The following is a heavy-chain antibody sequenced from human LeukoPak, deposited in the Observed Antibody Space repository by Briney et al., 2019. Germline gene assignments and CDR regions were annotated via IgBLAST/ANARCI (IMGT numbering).Heavy chain of an antibody. V-gene: IGHV1-2*02. CDR1: GYTFTAYY. D-gene: IGHD3-10*01. CDR3: ARAYGSGTSYHPDY. Sequence: ASVKVSCKASGYTFTAYYMHWVRQAPGQGLEWMGWINPNSGDTNSSQKLQDRVTLTRDTSISTAYMELSSLTSDDTAVYYCARAYGSGTSYHPDYWGQGTLVTVSS. J-gene: IGHJ4*02. CDR2: INPNSGDT.